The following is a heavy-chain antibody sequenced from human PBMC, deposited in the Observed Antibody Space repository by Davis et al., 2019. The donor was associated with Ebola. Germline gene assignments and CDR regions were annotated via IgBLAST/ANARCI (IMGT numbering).Heavy chain of an antibody. J-gene: IGHJ5*02. V-gene: IGHV3-21*01. CDR2: LPINGYL. Sequence: PSGSLRLSCAASGFAFSTYIMPWVRKAPGKGMEWVSSLPINGYLCYADSVKGRFTISRDNDKSSLYLQMNSLRAEDTAVYYCASGLRGYSYCNLFDTWGQGTLVTVSS. CDR3: ASGLRGYSYCNLFDT. D-gene: IGHD5-24*01. CDR1: GFAFSTYI.